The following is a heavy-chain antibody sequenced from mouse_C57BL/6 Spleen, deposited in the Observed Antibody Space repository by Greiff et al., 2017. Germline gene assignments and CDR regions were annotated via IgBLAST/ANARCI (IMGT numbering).Heavy chain of an antibody. D-gene: IGHD2-3*01. CDR3: ARNDYFDY. CDR2: INPSSGYT. V-gene: IGHV1-4*01. Sequence: VQVVESGAELARPGASVKMSCKASGYTFTSYTMHWVKQRPGQGLEWIGYINPSSGYTKYNQKFKDKATLTADKSSSTAYMQLSSLTSEDSAVYYCARNDYFDYWGQGTTLTVSS. J-gene: IGHJ2*01. CDR1: GYTFTSYT.